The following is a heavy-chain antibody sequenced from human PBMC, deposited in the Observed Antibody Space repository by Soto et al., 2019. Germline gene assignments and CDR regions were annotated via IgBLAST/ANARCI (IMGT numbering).Heavy chain of an antibody. Sequence: ESGGGVVQPGRSLRLSCAASGFTFGFTFGTYGMHWVRQAPGRGLEWVAVIWYDGGNKYYADSVKGRFTISRDNSKNTLYLEMNSLRAEDTAVYYCARIGCTGGSCRPYAYYDMDVWGQGTTVTVSS. J-gene: IGHJ6*02. CDR3: ARIGCTGGSCRPYAYYDMDV. CDR1: GFTFGFTFGTYG. CDR2: IWYDGGNK. V-gene: IGHV3-33*01. D-gene: IGHD2-15*01.